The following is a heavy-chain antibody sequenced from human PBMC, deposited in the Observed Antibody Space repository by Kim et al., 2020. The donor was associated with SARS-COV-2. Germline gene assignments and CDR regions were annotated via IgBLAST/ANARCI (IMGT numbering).Heavy chain of an antibody. V-gene: IGHV5-51*01. CDR2: IYPGDSDT. CDR3: ARGTPYYYGSGSLLGENFDY. D-gene: IGHD3-10*01. J-gene: IGHJ4*02. Sequence: GESLKISCKGSGYSFTSYWIGWVRQMPGKGLEWMGIIYPGDSDTRYSPSFQGQVTISADKSISTAYLQWSSLKASDTAMYYCARGTPYYYGSGSLLGENFDYWGQGTLVTVSS. CDR1: GYSFTSYW.